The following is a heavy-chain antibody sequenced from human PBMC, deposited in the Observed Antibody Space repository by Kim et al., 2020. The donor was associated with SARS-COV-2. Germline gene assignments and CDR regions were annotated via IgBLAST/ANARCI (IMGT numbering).Heavy chain of an antibody. V-gene: IGHV3-7*03. J-gene: IGHJ6*02. D-gene: IGHD5-12*01. CDR1: GFTFSSYW. Sequence: GGSLRLSCAASGFTFSSYWMSWVRQAPGKGLEWVANIKQDGSEKYYVDSVKGRFTISRDNAKNSLYLQMNSLRAEDTAVYYCAREGIVATMATRSYYYYGMDVWGQGTTVTVSS. CDR3: AREGIVATMATRSYYYYGMDV. CDR2: IKQDGSEK.